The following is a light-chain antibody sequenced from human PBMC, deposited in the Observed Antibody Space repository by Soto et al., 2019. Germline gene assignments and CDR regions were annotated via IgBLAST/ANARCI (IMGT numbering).Light chain of an antibody. J-gene: IGKJ1*01. CDR3: QQYDSSPWA. V-gene: IGKV3-20*01. CDR2: GVS. Sequence: DIALTQTPGTLSLSPGGRATLSCRASQSVSTRFLAWYQQRPGQAPRLLMYGVSNRAPGIPDRFSGSGSGTEFTLTISGLEPEDLGVYYCQQYDSSPWAFGPGTKVEIK. CDR1: QSVSTRF.